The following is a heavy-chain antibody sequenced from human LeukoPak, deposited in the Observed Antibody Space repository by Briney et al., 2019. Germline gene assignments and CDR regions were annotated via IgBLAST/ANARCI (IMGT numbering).Heavy chain of an antibody. V-gene: IGHV3-30*04. CDR1: GFTFSSYA. CDR2: ISYDGSSK. Sequence: GGSLRLSCAASGFTFSSYAMHWVRQAPGKGLEWVAVISYDGSSKYYADSVKGRFTISRDNSKNTLYLQMNSLRAEDTAVYYCARETYYYDSSGYPSGFDPWGQGTLVTVSS. CDR3: ARETYYYDSSGYPSGFDP. D-gene: IGHD3-22*01. J-gene: IGHJ5*02.